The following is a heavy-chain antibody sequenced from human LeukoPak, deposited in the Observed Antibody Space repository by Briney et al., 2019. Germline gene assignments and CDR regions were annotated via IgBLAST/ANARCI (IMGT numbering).Heavy chain of an antibody. V-gene: IGHV1-2*02. CDR1: GYTFTGYY. CDR2: INPNSGGT. Sequence: ASVKASCKASGYTFTGYYMHWVRQAPGQGLEWMGWINPNSGGTNYAQKFQGRVTMTRDTSISTAYMELSRLRSDDTAVYYCARTAPIAAAGTGWFDPWGQGTLVTVSS. J-gene: IGHJ5*02. CDR3: ARTAPIAAAGTGWFDP. D-gene: IGHD6-13*01.